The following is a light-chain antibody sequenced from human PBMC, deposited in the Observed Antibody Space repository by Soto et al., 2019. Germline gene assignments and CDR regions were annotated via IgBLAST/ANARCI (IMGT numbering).Light chain of an antibody. CDR2: DAS. CDR1: QRISSW. Sequence: DIQMTQSPSTQSASVGGGVNLTCRASQRISSWLAWYQQKPGKAPKLLIYDASSLESGVPSRFSGSGSGTEFTLTISSLQPDDFATYYCQQYNSWTFGQGTKVDIK. V-gene: IGKV1-5*01. CDR3: QQYNSWT. J-gene: IGKJ1*01.